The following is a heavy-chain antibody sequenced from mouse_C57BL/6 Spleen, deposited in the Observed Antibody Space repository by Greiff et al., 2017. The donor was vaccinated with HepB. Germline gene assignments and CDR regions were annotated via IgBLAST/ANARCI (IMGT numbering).Heavy chain of an antibody. CDR3: AIDWDYAMDY. V-gene: IGHV1-82*01. D-gene: IGHD4-1*01. CDR1: GYAFSSSW. J-gene: IGHJ4*01. Sequence: VKLMESGPELVKPGASVKISCKASGYAFSSSWMNWVKQRPGKGLEWIGRIYPGDGDTNYNGKFKGKATLTADKSSSTAYMQLSSLTSEDSAVYFCAIDWDYAMDYWGQGTSVTVSS. CDR2: IYPGDGDT.